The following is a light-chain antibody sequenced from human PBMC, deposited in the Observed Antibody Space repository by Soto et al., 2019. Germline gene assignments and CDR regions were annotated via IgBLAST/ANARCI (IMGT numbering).Light chain of an antibody. V-gene: IGKV3-15*01. Sequence: EIVMTQSPATLSVSPGERATLSCRASQSVSNNLAWFQQKPGQAPRLLIYGASTRATGISARFSGSWSGTEFTLTISSLQSEDFAVYYCQQYNNWPPITFGQGTRLEIK. J-gene: IGKJ5*01. CDR1: QSVSNN. CDR2: GAS. CDR3: QQYNNWPPIT.